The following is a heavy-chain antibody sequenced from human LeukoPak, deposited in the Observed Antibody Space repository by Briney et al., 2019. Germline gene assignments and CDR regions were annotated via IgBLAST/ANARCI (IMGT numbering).Heavy chain of an antibody. Sequence: SETQSLTCTVSGVSISSYYWSWIRQPPGKGLEWIGYIYYSGSTNYNPSLKSRVTISVDTSKNQFSLKLSSVTAADTAVYYCARERGWYSREFDPWGQGTLVTVSS. V-gene: IGHV4-59*01. J-gene: IGHJ5*02. CDR1: GVSISSYY. D-gene: IGHD6-19*01. CDR3: ARERGWYSREFDP. CDR2: IYYSGST.